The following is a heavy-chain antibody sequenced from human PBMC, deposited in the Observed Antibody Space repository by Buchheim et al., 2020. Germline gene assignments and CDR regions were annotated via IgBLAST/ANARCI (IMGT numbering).Heavy chain of an antibody. CDR1: GFSLSTSGVG. Sequence: QITLKESGPTLVKPTQTLTLTCTFSGFSLSTSGVGVGWHRQPPGKAVDWLALIYWDDDKPYSPSLRNRVTITKDPSKNQLVLRMTNMDPVDTATYFCARRPWGELFDSWGQGTL. CDR2: IYWDDDK. V-gene: IGHV2-5*02. D-gene: IGHD1-26*01. J-gene: IGHJ5*01. CDR3: ARRPWGELFDS.